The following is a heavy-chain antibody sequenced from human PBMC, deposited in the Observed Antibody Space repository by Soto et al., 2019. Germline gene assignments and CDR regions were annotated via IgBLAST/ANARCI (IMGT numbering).Heavy chain of an antibody. J-gene: IGHJ4*02. CDR2: IYHSGST. CDR1: GGSISSSGYY. CDR3: TRHGVRITAFGVLSGPDY. Sequence: SETLSLTCTVSGGSISSSGYYWGWIRQPPGKGLEWIGNIYHSGSTNYNPSLKSRVTISVDTSKNHFSLKLSSVTAADTAVFYCTRHGVRITAFGVLSGPDYWGKGTLVTVSS. V-gene: IGHV4-39*01. D-gene: IGHD3-3*01.